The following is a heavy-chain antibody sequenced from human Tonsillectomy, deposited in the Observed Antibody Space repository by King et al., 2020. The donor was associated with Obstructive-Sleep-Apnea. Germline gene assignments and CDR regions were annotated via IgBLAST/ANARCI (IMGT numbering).Heavy chain of an antibody. D-gene: IGHD3-10*01. CDR2: ISSSSSYI. CDR3: SGDHAGFGAPNNWFDP. CDR1: GFTFRSYS. Sequence: VQLVESGGGLVKPGGSLRLSCAASGFTFRSYSMNWVRQAPGKGLEWVSSISSSSSYIYYGDSVKGRFTISRDNAKKSLYLQMNSLRVEDTAVYYCSGDHAGFGAPNNWFDPWGQGILVTVAS. V-gene: IGHV3-21*01. J-gene: IGHJ5*02.